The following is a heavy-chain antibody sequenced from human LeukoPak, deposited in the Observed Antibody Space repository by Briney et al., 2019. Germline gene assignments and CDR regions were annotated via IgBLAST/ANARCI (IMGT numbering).Heavy chain of an antibody. J-gene: IGHJ4*02. D-gene: IGHD5-18*01. V-gene: IGHV3-21*01. CDR2: ISSSSSYI. CDR3: ATPPNTAMDY. CDR1: GFTFSSYS. Sequence: GGSLRLSCAASGFTFSSYSMNWVRQAPGKGLEWVSSISSSSSYIYYADSVKGRFTISRDNAKNSLYLQMNSLRAEDTAVYYCATPPNTAMDYWGQGTLVTVSS.